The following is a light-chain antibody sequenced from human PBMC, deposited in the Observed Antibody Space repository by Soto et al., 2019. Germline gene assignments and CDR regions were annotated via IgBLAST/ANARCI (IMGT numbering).Light chain of an antibody. CDR2: AAS. J-gene: IGKJ1*01. Sequence: DIRVTPSPSPLSSFVEEKGIIPFLASQSISNHFDWYQQKPGKAPKLLIFAASSLQSGVPSRFSGSRSGPDFTLTISSLQPEDFATYYCQQSYSSPPTFGQGTKVEIK. V-gene: IGKV1-39*01. CDR1: QSISNH. CDR3: QQSYSSPPT.